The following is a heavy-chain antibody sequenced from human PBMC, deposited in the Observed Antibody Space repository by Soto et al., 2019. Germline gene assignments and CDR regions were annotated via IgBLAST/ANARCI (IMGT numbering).Heavy chain of an antibody. Sequence: EVQLVESGGGLVQPGGSLRLSCAASGFTFSLYSMSWVRQAPGKGLEWVSYISRSSTGIHYADSVKGRFTISRDDVTNSMHLQMNSLRDGDTTVYYCARAVTWGLDVWGQGTTVSISS. D-gene: IGHD3-10*01. CDR2: ISRSSTGI. J-gene: IGHJ6*01. V-gene: IGHV3-48*02. CDR1: GFTFSLYS. CDR3: ARAVTWGLDV.